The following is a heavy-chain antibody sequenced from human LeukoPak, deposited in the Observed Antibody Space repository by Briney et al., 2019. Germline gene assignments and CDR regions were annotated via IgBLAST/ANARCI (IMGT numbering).Heavy chain of an antibody. D-gene: IGHD3-22*01. V-gene: IGHV3-21*01. Sequence: GGSLRLSCAASGFTFSSYSMNWARQAPGKGLEWVSSISSSSSYIYYADSVKGRFTISRDNAKNSLYLQMNSLRAEDTAVYYCARPVYYYYDSSVYYRNYFDYGGQEPLAPVSS. J-gene: IGHJ4*02. CDR3: ARPVYYYYDSSVYYRNYFDY. CDR1: GFTFSSYS. CDR2: ISSSSSYI.